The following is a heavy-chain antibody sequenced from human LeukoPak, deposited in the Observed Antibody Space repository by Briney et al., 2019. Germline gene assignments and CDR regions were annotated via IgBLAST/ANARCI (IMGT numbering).Heavy chain of an antibody. CDR1: GFTFSSYA. J-gene: IGHJ4*02. V-gene: IGHV3-30-3*01. CDR2: ISYDGSNK. Sequence: GRSLRLSCAASGFTFSSYAMHWVRQAPGKGLEWVAVISYDGSNKYYADSVKGRFTISRDNSKNTAYLQMNSLKTEDTAVYYCGPVGDSSGYYAFDYWGQGTLVTVSS. CDR3: GPVGDSSGYYAFDY. D-gene: IGHD3-22*01.